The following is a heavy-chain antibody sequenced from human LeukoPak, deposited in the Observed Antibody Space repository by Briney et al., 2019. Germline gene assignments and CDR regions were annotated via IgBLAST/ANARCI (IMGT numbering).Heavy chain of an antibody. V-gene: IGHV3-7*01. Sequence: GGSLRLSCAASGFTFRTYCMSWVRQAPGKGLEWVANIFQDGNDKYYVDSVKGRFTISRDNAKNSLYLQLNSLRVEDTAVYYCARSMVGEWLFLALDIWGQGTKVTVSS. CDR2: IFQDGNDK. CDR3: ARSMVGEWLFLALDI. CDR1: GFTFRTYC. D-gene: IGHD3-3*01. J-gene: IGHJ3*02.